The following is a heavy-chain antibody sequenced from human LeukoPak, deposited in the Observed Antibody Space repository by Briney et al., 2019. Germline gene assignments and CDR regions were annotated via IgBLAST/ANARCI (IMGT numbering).Heavy chain of an antibody. CDR3: AGIAAAGTQYYYYMDV. J-gene: IGHJ6*03. Sequence: PSETLSLTCTVSGGSISSYYWSWIRQPAGKGLEWIGRIYTSASTNYNPSLMSRVTMSVDTSKNQFSLKLSSVTAADTAVYYCAGIAAAGTQYYYYMDVWGKGTTVTVSS. D-gene: IGHD6-13*01. CDR2: IYTSAST. CDR1: GGSISSYY. V-gene: IGHV4-4*07.